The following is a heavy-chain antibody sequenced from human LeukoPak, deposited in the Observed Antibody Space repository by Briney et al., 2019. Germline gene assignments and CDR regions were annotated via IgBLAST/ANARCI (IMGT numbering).Heavy chain of an antibody. CDR2: IVVGSGNT. D-gene: IGHD3-22*01. CDR1: GYTFTDYY. J-gene: IGHJ4*02. V-gene: IGHV1-58*02. Sequence: SVKVSCKGSGYTFTDYYMHWVRQARGQRLEWIGWIVVGSGNTNYAQKFQERVTITRDMSTSTAYMELSSLRSEDTAVYYCAASPDYYDSSGYSYYFDYWGQGTLVTVSS. CDR3: AASPDYYDSSGYSYYFDY.